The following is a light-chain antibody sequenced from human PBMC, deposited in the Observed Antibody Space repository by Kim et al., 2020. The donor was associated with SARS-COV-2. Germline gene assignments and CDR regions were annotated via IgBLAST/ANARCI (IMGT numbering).Light chain of an antibody. Sequence: EIVMTQSPATLSLPPGERATLSCRASQSISSYLAWYQQKPGQAPRLLIYNASNRATDIPPRFSGSGSGTDFTLTISSLEPEDFAVYYCQQSSDWWTFGQGTKVDIK. V-gene: IGKV3-11*01. CDR1: QSISSY. CDR3: QQSSDWWT. CDR2: NAS. J-gene: IGKJ1*01.